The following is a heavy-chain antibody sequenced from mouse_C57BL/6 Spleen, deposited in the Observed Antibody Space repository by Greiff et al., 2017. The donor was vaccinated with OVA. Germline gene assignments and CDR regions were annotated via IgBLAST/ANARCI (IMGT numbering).Heavy chain of an antibody. Sequence: EVKLQQSGPELVKPGASVKISCKASGYTFTDYYMNWVKQSHGKSLEWIGDINPNNGGTSYNQKFKGKATLTVDKSSSTAYMELRSLTSEDSAVYYCARLGDYGAMDYWGQGTSVTVSS. CDR1: GYTFTDYY. CDR3: ARLGDYGAMDY. V-gene: IGHV1-26*01. J-gene: IGHJ4*01. D-gene: IGHD2-4*01. CDR2: INPNNGGT.